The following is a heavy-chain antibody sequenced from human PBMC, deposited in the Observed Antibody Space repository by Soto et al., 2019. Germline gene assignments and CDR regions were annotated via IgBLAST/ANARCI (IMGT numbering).Heavy chain of an antibody. CDR3: AKGAQLARDYYYGMDV. Sequence: GGSLRLSCAASGFTFSSYAMSWVRQAPGKGLEWVSAISGSGGSTYYADSVKGRFTISRDNSKNTLYLQMNSLRAEDTAVYYCAKGAQLARDYYYGMDVWGQGTTVTVSS. D-gene: IGHD6-13*01. V-gene: IGHV3-23*01. CDR2: ISGSGGST. J-gene: IGHJ6*02. CDR1: GFTFSSYA.